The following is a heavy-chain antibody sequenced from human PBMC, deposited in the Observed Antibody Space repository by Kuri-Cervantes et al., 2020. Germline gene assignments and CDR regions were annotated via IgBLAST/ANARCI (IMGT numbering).Heavy chain of an antibody. D-gene: IGHD3-16*02. CDR2: INHSGST. Sequence: SETLSLTCAVYGGSFSGYYWSWIRQPPGKGLEWIGEINHSGSTHYNPSLKSRVTISVDTSKNQFSLKLSSVTAADTAVYYCARKDPYLGDYVWGSYRTPSVGWFDPWGQGTLVTVSS. V-gene: IGHV4-34*01. J-gene: IGHJ5*02. CDR3: ARKDPYLGDYVWGSYRTPSVGWFDP. CDR1: GGSFSGYY.